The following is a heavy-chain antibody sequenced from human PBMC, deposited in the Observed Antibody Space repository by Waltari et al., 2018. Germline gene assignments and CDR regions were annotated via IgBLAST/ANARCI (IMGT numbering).Heavy chain of an antibody. Sequence: EVQLVESGGGLVQPGRSLRLSCTASGFTFGDYAMSWFSQAPGKGLEWVGFIRSKAYGGTTEYAASVKGRFTISRDDSKSIAYLQMNSLKTEDTAVYYCTRGGTMVQGAPYWGQGTLVTVSS. D-gene: IGHD3-10*01. CDR3: TRGGTMVQGAPY. J-gene: IGHJ4*02. CDR2: IRSKAYGGTT. V-gene: IGHV3-49*03. CDR1: GFTFGDYA.